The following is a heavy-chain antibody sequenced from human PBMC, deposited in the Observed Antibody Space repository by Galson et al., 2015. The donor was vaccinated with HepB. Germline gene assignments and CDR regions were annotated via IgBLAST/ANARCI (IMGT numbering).Heavy chain of an antibody. CDR3: AADPGYSYGLKYYFDY. D-gene: IGHD5-18*01. J-gene: IGHJ4*02. CDR1: GFTFTSSA. CDR2: IVVGSGNT. Sequence: SVKVSCKASGFTFTSSAVQWVRQARGQRLEWIGWIVVGSGNTNYAQKFQERVTITRDMSTSTAYMELSSLRSEDTAVYYCAADPGYSYGLKYYFDYWGQGTLVTVSS. V-gene: IGHV1-58*01.